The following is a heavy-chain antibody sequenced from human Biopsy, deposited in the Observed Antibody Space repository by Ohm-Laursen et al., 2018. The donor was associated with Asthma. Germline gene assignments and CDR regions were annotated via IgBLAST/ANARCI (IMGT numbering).Heavy chain of an antibody. CDR1: GDAMSTSGSY. D-gene: IGHD6-6*01. V-gene: IGHV4-39*02. CDR3: ARAVSSSSYWYFDL. J-gene: IGHJ2*01. Sequence: SDTLSLTCIVSGDAMSTSGSYWGWIRQSPGKGLEWIGSIYYSGRTYYNPSLESRVTISADTSKNPFSLKVTSVTAADTAVYYCARAVSSSSYWYFDLWGRGDLATVSS. CDR2: IYYSGRT.